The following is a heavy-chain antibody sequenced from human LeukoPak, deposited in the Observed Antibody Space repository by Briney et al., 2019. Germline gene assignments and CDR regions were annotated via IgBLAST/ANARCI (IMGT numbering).Heavy chain of an antibody. CDR3: AMTDTFHHFYYYHMDI. Sequence: GASVEVSCKASGYSFTTSVVSWVRQAPGQGLEWMGWISAYNGDTKYAQNLQGSVTMTTDTSTSTGYMALRSLRSGDTAVYYCAMTDTFHHFYYYHMDIWGKGTTVIVS. CDR1: GYSFTTSV. CDR2: ISAYNGDT. V-gene: IGHV1-18*01. J-gene: IGHJ6*03. D-gene: IGHD2-21*02.